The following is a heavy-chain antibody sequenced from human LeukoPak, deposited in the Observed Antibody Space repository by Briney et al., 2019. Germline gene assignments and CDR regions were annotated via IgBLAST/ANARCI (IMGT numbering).Heavy chain of an antibody. D-gene: IGHD5-12*01. J-gene: IGHJ4*02. CDR1: CW. CDR3: ARVGYSGWNLEY. V-gene: IGHV3-7*01. Sequence: CWMSWVRQAPGKGLEGVANINQGGSVKYYVDSVKGRFTISRDDAKNSLYVQMNSLRDEDTAVYYCARVGYSGWNLEYWGQGTLVTVSS. CDR2: INQGGSVK.